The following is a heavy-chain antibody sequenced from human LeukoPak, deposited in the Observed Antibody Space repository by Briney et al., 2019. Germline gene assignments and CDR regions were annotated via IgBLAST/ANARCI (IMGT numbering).Heavy chain of an antibody. CDR2: ISYDGSNK. V-gene: IGHV3-30*03. Sequence: GGSLRLSCAASGFTFSSYGMHWVRQAPGKGLEWVAVISYDGSNKYYADSVKGRFTISRDNSKNTLYLQMNSLRAEDTAVYYCASDPRAVAGSWGQGTLVTASS. J-gene: IGHJ4*02. CDR3: ASDPRAVAGS. CDR1: GFTFSSYG. D-gene: IGHD6-19*01.